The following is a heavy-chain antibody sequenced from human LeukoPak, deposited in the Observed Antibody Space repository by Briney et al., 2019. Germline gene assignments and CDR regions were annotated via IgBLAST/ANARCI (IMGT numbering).Heavy chain of an antibody. CDR1: GGSISSYY. CDR2: IYYSGST. CDR3: ARAGSSSSGEYDY. V-gene: IGHV4-59*01. Sequence: SETLSLTCTVSGGSISSYYWSWIRQPPGKGLEWIGYIYYSGSTNYNPSLKSRVTISVDTFKNQFSLKLSSVTAADTAVYYCARAGSSSSGEYDYWGQGTLVTVSS. D-gene: IGHD6-6*01. J-gene: IGHJ4*02.